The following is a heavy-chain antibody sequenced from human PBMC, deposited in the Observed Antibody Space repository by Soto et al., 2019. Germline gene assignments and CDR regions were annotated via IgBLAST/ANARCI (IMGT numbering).Heavy chain of an antibody. CDR2: ISYDGSNK. CDR1: GFTFSSYG. Sequence: RLSCAASGFTFSSYGMHWVRQAPGKGLEWVAVISYDGSNKYYADSVKGRFTISRDNSKNTLYLQMNSLRAEDTAVYYCANPFRQLVRDDAFDIWGQGTMVTVSS. D-gene: IGHD6-6*01. CDR3: ANPFRQLVRDDAFDI. J-gene: IGHJ3*02. V-gene: IGHV3-30*18.